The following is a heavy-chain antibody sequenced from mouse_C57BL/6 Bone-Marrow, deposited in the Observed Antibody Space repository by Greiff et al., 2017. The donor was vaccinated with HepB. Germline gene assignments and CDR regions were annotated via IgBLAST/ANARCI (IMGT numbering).Heavy chain of an antibody. V-gene: IGHV1-69*01. D-gene: IGHD1-1*01. Sequence: QVQLQQPGAELVMPGASVKLSCKASGYTFTSYWMHWVKQRPGQGLEWIGEIDPSDSYTNYNQKFKGKSTLTVDKSSSTAYMQLSSLTSEDSAVYYCARWRGLLYFDYWGQGTTLTVSS. CDR2: IDPSDSYT. CDR1: GYTFTSYW. J-gene: IGHJ2*01. CDR3: ARWRGLLYFDY.